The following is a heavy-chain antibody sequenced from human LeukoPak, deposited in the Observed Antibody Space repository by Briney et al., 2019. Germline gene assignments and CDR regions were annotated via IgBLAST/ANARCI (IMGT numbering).Heavy chain of an antibody. CDR1: GFTFSSYW. J-gene: IGHJ4*02. Sequence: VGSLRLSCAASGFTFSSYWMSWVRQAPGKGLEWVANIKQDGSEKYYVDSVKGRFTISRDNAKNSLYLQMNSLRAEDTAVYYCATDPSYGDYVDYWGQGTLVTVSS. V-gene: IGHV3-7*04. D-gene: IGHD4-17*01. CDR3: ATDPSYGDYVDY. CDR2: IKQDGSEK.